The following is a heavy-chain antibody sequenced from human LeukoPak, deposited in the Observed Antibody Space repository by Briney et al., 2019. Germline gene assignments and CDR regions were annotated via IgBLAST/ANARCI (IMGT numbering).Heavy chain of an antibody. Sequence: SETMSLTCTVSGGSISSYYWSWIRQPPGKGLEWIGYIYYSGSTNYKPSLKSRVTISVDTSKNQFSLKLNSVTAADTAVYYCARGGYYGSGNDFRFDPWGQGTLVTVSS. CDR2: IYYSGST. CDR1: GGSISSYY. CDR3: ARGGYYGSGNDFRFDP. D-gene: IGHD3-10*01. V-gene: IGHV4-59*01. J-gene: IGHJ5*02.